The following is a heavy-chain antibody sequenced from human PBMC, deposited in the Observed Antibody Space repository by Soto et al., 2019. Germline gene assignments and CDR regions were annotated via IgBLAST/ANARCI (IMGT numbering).Heavy chain of an antibody. CDR3: ARRYGSWVDF. V-gene: IGHV4-59*01. CDR2: VHHSGGT. Sequence: QVQLQESGPGLVKPSETLSLTCTVSGDFISRYYWSWIRQPPGKGLEWIGYVHHSGGTNYNPSLKSRVTISLDTAGNQFSLNMTSVTAADTAVYYCARRYGSWVDFWGLGTLVTVSS. CDR1: GDFISRYY. J-gene: IGHJ4*02. D-gene: IGHD1-26*01.